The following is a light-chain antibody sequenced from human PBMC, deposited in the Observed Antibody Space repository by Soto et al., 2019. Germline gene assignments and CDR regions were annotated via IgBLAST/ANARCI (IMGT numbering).Light chain of an antibody. Sequence: QSALTHPASVSGSPGQSITISCTGTSSDVGGYNYVSWYQQYPGKAPKLMIYDVSNRPSGVSNRFSGSKSGNTASLTISGLQAEDEADYYCTSYTTSSTLVFGTGTKVTVL. CDR2: DVS. V-gene: IGLV2-14*01. CDR1: SSDVGGYNY. CDR3: TSYTTSSTLV. J-gene: IGLJ1*01.